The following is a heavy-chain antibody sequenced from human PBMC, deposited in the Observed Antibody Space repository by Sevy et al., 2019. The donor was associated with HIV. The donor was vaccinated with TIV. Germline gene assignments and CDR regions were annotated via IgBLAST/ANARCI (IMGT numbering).Heavy chain of an antibody. V-gene: IGHV4-30-4*01. D-gene: IGHD6-6*01. J-gene: IGHJ5*02. CDR2: ISYIGNT. CDR3: AGDATEYTSSSVWFDP. CDR1: GGSISSGNYY. Sequence: SETLSLTCTVSGGSISSGNYYWHWIRQPPGQGLEWIGYISYIGNTYYNPSLKSPVTISVDTSNNQFSLRLTSVTAADTAVDYCAGDATEYTSSSVWFDPWGQGTLVTVSS.